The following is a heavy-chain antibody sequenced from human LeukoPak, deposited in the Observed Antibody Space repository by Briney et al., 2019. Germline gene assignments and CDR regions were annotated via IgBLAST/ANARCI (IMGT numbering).Heavy chain of an antibody. V-gene: IGHV1-2*02. Sequence: AASVKVSCKASGYTFTGYYMHWVRQAPGQGLEWMGWINPNSGGTNYAQKFQGRATITRDTSISTAYMELSRLRSDDTAVYYCARAVSGSYYVNFDYWGQGTLVTVSS. CDR2: INPNSGGT. CDR3: ARAVSGSYYVNFDY. CDR1: GYTFTGYY. J-gene: IGHJ4*02. D-gene: IGHD1-26*01.